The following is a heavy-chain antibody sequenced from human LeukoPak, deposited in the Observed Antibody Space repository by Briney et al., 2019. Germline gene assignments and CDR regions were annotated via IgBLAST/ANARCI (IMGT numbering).Heavy chain of an antibody. CDR3: ARVQTATLQGSAFDI. Sequence: SETLSLTCTVSGGSISSYYWSWIRQPPGKGLEWIGYIYSSGSTNYNPSLKSRVTISVDTSKNQFSLKLSSVTAADTAVYYCARVQTATLQGSAFDIWGQGTMVTVSS. CDR1: GGSISSYY. J-gene: IGHJ3*02. D-gene: IGHD5-18*01. CDR2: IYSSGST. V-gene: IGHV4-59*01.